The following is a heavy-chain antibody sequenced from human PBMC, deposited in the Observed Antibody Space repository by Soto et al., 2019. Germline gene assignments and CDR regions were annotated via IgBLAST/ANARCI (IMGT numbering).Heavy chain of an antibody. CDR1: GGSLKNYY. CDR3: ARETIWLLNGLDV. J-gene: IGHJ3*01. D-gene: IGHD2-15*01. V-gene: IGHV4-59*01. CDR2: IYFTGST. Sequence: QLQLQQSGPELVKPSETLSLICTVSGGSLKNYYWHWIRQAPGKGLQWIGYIYFTGSTSYNPSLKSRLTISLDTSKNQFSLNLKSVTAADTAQYFCARETIWLLNGLDVWGQGTVVSVSS.